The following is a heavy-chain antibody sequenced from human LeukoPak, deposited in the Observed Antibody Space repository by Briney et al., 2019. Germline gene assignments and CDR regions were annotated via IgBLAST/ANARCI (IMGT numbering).Heavy chain of an antibody. CDR1: GGSISSSSYY. CDR2: IYYSGST. Sequence: SETLSLTCTVSGGSISSSSYYWGWIRQPPGKGLEWIGSIYYSGSTYYNPSLKSRVTISVDTSKNQFSLKLSSVTAADTAVYYCARDRMVRGVPPDYWGQGTLVTVSS. D-gene: IGHD3-10*01. CDR3: ARDRMVRGVPPDY. J-gene: IGHJ4*02. V-gene: IGHV4-39*07.